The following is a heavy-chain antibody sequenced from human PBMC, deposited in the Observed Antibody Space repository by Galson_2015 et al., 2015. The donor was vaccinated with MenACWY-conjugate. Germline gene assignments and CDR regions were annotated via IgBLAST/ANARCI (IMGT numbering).Heavy chain of an antibody. CDR3: AREKSNYRGY. V-gene: IGHV3-48*02. CDR2: ISSRSSTI. J-gene: IGHJ4*02. CDR1: GITFSDYS. D-gene: IGHD4-23*01. Sequence: SLRLSCAASGITFSDYSMNWVRQAPGKGLEWVAFISSRSSTIYYADSVKGRFTISRDNAKDSLYLQMNSLRDEDTAVYFCAREKSNYRGYWGQGTLATVSS.